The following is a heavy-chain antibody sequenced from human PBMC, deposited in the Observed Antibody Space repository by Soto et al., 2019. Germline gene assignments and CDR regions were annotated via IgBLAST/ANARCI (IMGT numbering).Heavy chain of an antibody. CDR2: IIPILGIA. Sequence: QVQLVQSGAEVKKPGSSVKVSCKASGGTFSSYTISWVRQAPGQGLEWMGRIIPILGIANYAQKFQGRVTITADKSTSTAYMELSSLRSEDTAVYYCARLGEMATTTNHLYYYYGMDVWGQGTTVTVSS. CDR1: GGTFSSYT. CDR3: ARLGEMATTTNHLYYYYGMDV. D-gene: IGHD5-12*01. V-gene: IGHV1-69*02. J-gene: IGHJ6*02.